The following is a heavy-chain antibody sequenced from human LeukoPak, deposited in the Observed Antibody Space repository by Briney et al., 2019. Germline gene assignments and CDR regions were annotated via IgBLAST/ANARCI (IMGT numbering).Heavy chain of an antibody. V-gene: IGHV4-59*08. Sequence: EXLXLXXXXSGGSIXXYYWSWIRXPPGKGLEWIGYIYYSGSTNYNPSLKSRVTISVDTSKNQFSLKLSSVTAADTAVYYCARHSSVAAAGIDYWGQGTLVTVSS. J-gene: IGHJ4*02. CDR3: ARHSSVAAAGIDY. CDR1: GGSIXXYY. CDR2: IYYSGST. D-gene: IGHD6-13*01.